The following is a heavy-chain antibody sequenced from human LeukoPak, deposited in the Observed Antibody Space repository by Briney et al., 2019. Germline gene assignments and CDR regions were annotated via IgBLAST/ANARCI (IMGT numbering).Heavy chain of an antibody. CDR3: ARGEAAAPKDY. D-gene: IGHD6-13*01. CDR1: GFTFSGYS. J-gene: IGHJ4*02. V-gene: IGHV3-21*01. Sequence: GGSLRLSCAASGFTFSGYSMNWVRQAPGKGLEWVSSISSSSSYIYYADSVKGRFTISRGNAKNSLYLQMNSLRAEDTAVYYCARGEAAAPKDYWGQGTLVTVSS. CDR2: ISSSSSYI.